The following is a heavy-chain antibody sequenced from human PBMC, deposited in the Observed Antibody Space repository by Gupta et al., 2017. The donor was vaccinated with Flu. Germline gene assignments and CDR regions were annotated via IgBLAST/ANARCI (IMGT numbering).Heavy chain of an antibody. Sequence: ASGPGLVRPSHTLSLPRTVSSGSINSDCSSWRWIRQPAGKGLEWIGRAHSSWTTNYNPSLRSRVTISIDTSKNQVSLNLRSVTAADTAVYYCAGEKGVTMVGGVRRGNGFETWGQGIRGTVSS. J-gene: IGHJ5*02. V-gene: IGHV4-61*02. CDR2: AHSSWTT. D-gene: IGHD3-10*01. CDR1: SGSINSDCSS. CDR3: AGEKGVTMVGGVRRGNGFET.